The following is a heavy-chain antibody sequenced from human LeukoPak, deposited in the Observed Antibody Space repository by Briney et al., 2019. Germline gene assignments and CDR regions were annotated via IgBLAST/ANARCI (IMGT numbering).Heavy chain of an antibody. CDR2: IQRTNDGGRT. J-gene: IGHJ4*02. CDR3: ATAVAANAIVSNYFDY. V-gene: IGHV3-15*01. D-gene: IGHD2-21*01. Sequence: PGGSLRLSCAASGFVFEDYAMHWVRQAPGKGLEWVGRIQRTNDGGRTDYAAPVRGRFSISRDDSKTTLYLQMDSLQAEDTAVYYCATAVAANAIVSNYFDYWGQGTPVTVFS. CDR1: GFVFEDYA.